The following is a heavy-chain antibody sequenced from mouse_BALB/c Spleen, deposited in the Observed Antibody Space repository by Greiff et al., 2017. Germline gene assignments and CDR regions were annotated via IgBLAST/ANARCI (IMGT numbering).Heavy chain of an antibody. V-gene: IGHV5-17*02. Sequence: EVQRVESGGGLVQPGGSRKLSCAASGFTFSSFGMHWVRQAPEKGLEWVAYISSGSSTIYYADTVKGRFTISRDNPKNTLFLQMTSLRSEDTAMYYCAQEFAYWGQGTLVTVSA. J-gene: IGHJ3*01. CDR1: GFTFSSFG. CDR2: ISSGSSTI. CDR3: AQEFAY.